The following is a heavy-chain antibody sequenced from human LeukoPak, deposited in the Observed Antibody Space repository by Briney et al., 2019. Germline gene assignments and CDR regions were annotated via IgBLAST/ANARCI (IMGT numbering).Heavy chain of an antibody. CDR1: GFTFDDYG. J-gene: IGHJ5*02. CDR2: ISGSGGST. CDR3: AKVSRTQYSSSWYRKFDP. Sequence: GGSLRLSCAASGFTFDDYGMHWVRQAPGKGLEWVSAISGSGGSTYYADSVKGRFTISRDNSKNTLYLQMNSLRAEDTAVYYCAKVSRTQYSSSWYRKFDPWGQGTLVTVSS. V-gene: IGHV3-23*01. D-gene: IGHD6-13*01.